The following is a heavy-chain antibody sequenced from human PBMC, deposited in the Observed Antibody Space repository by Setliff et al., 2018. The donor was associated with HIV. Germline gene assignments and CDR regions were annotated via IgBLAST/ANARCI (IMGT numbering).Heavy chain of an antibody. D-gene: IGHD3-22*01. CDR3: ARMYYYDSSGYFDY. Sequence: SGPTLVNPTQTLTLTCTFSGFSLTTSGMRVSWIRQPPGKALEWLARIDWDDDKYYSTSLETRLTISKDTSKNQVVLTMTSMDPVDTATYYCARMYYYDSSGYFDYWGQGTLVTVSS. J-gene: IGHJ4*02. CDR1: GFSLTTSGMR. V-gene: IGHV2-70*04. CDR2: IDWDDDK.